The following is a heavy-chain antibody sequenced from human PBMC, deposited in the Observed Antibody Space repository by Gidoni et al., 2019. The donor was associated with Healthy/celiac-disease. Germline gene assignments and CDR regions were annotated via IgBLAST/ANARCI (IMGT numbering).Heavy chain of an antibody. Sequence: QVQLVESGGGVVQPGRSLRLSCAASGFTFSRYAMHWVRQAPGKGLEWVAVISYDGSNKYYADSVKGRFTISRDNSKNTLYLQMNSLRAEDTAVYYCARDGRYCSGGSCYLISWFDPWGQGTLVTVSS. CDR3: ARDGRYCSGGSCYLISWFDP. CDR1: GFTFSRYA. D-gene: IGHD2-15*01. V-gene: IGHV3-30*01. J-gene: IGHJ5*02. CDR2: ISYDGSNK.